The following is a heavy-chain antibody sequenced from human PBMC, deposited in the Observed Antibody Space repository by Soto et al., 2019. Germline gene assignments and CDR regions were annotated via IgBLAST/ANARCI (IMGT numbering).Heavy chain of an antibody. CDR2: IYYSGST. D-gene: IGHD3-9*01. Sequence: SETLSLTCTVSGGSISSYYWSWIRQPPGKGLEWIGYIYYSGSTNYNPSLKSRVTISVDTSKNQFSLKLSSVTAADTAVYYCARVYYDILTGYYYFDYWGQGTLVTVSS. J-gene: IGHJ4*02. CDR1: GGSISSYY. V-gene: IGHV4-59*01. CDR3: ARVYYDILTGYYYFDY.